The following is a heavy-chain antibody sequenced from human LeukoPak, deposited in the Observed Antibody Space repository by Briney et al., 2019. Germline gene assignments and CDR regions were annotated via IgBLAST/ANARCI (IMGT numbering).Heavy chain of an antibody. V-gene: IGHV1-69*13. CDR1: GGTFSSYA. Sequence: SVKVSCKASGGTFSSYAISWVRQAPGQGLEWMGGIIPIFGTANYAQKFQGRVTITADESTSTAYVELSSLRSEDTAVYYCARDGSGTTGLDYWGQGTLVTVSS. CDR3: ARDGSGTTGLDY. D-gene: IGHD1-1*01. CDR2: IIPIFGTA. J-gene: IGHJ4*02.